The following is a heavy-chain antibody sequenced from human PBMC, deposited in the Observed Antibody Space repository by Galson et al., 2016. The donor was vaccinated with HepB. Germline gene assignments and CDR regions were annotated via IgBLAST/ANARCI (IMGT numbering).Heavy chain of an antibody. CDR3: ATLLQLERHDTKDS. CDR2: IIPIFATA. D-gene: IGHD1-1*01. V-gene: IGHV1-69*13. CDR1: GGTFSSYA. Sequence: SVKVSCKASGGTFSSYAISWVRQAPGQGLEWMGGIIPIFATATYAQKFLGRVTITADESTTTAYMELNNLRSEDTSVDYCATLLQLERHDTKDSWGPGTLVTVSS. J-gene: IGHJ4*02.